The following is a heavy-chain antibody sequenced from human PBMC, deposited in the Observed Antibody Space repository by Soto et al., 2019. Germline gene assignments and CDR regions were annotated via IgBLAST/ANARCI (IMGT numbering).Heavy chain of an antibody. CDR1: GFTFSSYS. V-gene: IGHV3-21*01. Sequence: GGSLRLSCAASGFTFSSYSMNWVRQAPGKGLEWVSSISSSSSYIYYADSVKGRFTISRDNAKNSLYLQMNSLRAEDMAVYYCARGAVGRGNAFDIWGQGTMVTVSS. J-gene: IGHJ3*02. CDR3: ARGAVGRGNAFDI. D-gene: IGHD3-10*01. CDR2: ISSSSSYI.